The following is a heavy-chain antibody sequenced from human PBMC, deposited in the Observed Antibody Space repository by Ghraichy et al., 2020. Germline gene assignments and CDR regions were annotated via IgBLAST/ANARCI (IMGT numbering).Heavy chain of an antibody. D-gene: IGHD5/OR15-5a*01. CDR1: GISVNTGGMC. V-gene: IGHV2-70*13. Sequence: SGPTLVKPTQTLTLTCTLSGISVNTGGMCVSWSRQSPGKGLEWLALIDGDDTKHYSTSLKTRLTISKDTSKNQVVLTLSNVDPVDTGTYYCARIISTREPGISYDYGMDVWGQGTTVSVSS. CDR3: ARIISTREPGISYDYGMDV. J-gene: IGHJ6*02. CDR2: IDGDDTK.